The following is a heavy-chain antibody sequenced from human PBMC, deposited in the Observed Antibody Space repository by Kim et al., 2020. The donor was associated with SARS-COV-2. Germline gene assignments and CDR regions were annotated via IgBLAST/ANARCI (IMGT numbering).Heavy chain of an antibody. CDR2: INPDNGIT. J-gene: IGHJ5*02. CDR1: GYTFTAFA. D-gene: IGHD5-12*01. Sequence: ASVKVSCKASGYTFTAFALHWVRRAPGQSLEWMGLINPDNGITQYAHKFQGRVTITRDRSATTTYMELSSLRSEDSAMYYCARDDGNDWCLNLWGHGTLV. CDR3: ARDDGNDWCLNL. V-gene: IGHV1-3*01.